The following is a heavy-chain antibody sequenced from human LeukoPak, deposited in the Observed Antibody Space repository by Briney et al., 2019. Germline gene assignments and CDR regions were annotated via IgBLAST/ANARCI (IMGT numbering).Heavy chain of an antibody. V-gene: IGHV1-46*01. Sequence: ASVKLSCKASGYTFTSYYMHWVRQAPGQGLEWMGIINPSGGSTSYAQKFQGRVTMTRDTSTSTVYMELSSLRSEDTAVYYCASGGGITGTTGAFDIWGEGTMVTVSS. J-gene: IGHJ3*02. CDR2: INPSGGST. D-gene: IGHD1-20*01. CDR3: ASGGGITGTTGAFDI. CDR1: GYTFTSYY.